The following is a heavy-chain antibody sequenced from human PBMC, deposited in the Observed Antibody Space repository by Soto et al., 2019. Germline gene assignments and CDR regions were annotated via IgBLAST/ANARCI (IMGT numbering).Heavy chain of an antibody. Sequence: SETLSLTGAVSGVSISSYYWRWIRQPPGKGLEWIGYNYYSGTTNYNPSLKSRVTISVDTSKNQFFLRLTSVTAVDTAVYYRVREAYIGYGHAIDRWGPGTLVTVSS. D-gene: IGHD5-12*01. CDR1: GVSISSYY. CDR3: VREAYIGYGHAIDR. V-gene: IGHV4-59*12. J-gene: IGHJ5*02. CDR2: NYYSGTT.